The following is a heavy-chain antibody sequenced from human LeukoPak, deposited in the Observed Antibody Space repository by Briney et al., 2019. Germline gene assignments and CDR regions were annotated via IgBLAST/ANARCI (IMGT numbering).Heavy chain of an antibody. Sequence: VASVKVSCKAPGYTFTGYYMHWVRQAPGQGLEWMGWINPNSGGTNYAQKFQGRVTMTRDTSISTAYMELRSLRSDDTAVYYCARSSPYYYYYMDVWGKGTTVTISS. CDR3: ARSSPYYYYYMDV. CDR1: GYTFTGYY. CDR2: INPNSGGT. J-gene: IGHJ6*03. V-gene: IGHV1-2*02.